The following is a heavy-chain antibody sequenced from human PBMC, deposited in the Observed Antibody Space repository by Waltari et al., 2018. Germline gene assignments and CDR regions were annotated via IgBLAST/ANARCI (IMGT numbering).Heavy chain of an antibody. J-gene: IGHJ4*02. V-gene: IGHV3-7*01. CDR1: GFPFRRYW. D-gene: IGHD6-13*01. CDR2: IKQDGSEK. CDR3: ARAGYSSSWYYFDY. Sequence: EVQLVVSGGGLVQHGGSLRLSCAASGFPFRRYWKSWVLQAPGKGLEWVANIKQDGSEKYYVDAVKGRFTISRDNAKNSLYLQMNSLRAEDTAVYYCARAGYSSSWYYFDYWGQGTLVTVSS.